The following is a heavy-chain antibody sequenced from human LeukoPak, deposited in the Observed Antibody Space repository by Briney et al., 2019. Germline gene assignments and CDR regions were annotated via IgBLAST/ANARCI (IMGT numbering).Heavy chain of an antibody. CDR2: ISGSGGST. J-gene: IGHJ4*02. V-gene: IGHV3-23*01. D-gene: IGHD3-22*01. Sequence: GSLRLSCAASGFTFSSYAMSWVRQAPGKGLEWVSAISGSGGSTYYADSVKGRFTISRDNSKNTLYLQMNSLRAEDTAVYYCAKSRDAGITMIVVVITTPDYFDYWGQGTLVTVSS. CDR1: GFTFSSYA. CDR3: AKSRDAGITMIVVVITTPDYFDY.